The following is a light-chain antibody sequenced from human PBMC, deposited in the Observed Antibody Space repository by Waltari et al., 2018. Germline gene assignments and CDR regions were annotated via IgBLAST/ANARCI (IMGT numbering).Light chain of an antibody. Sequence: QNVVTQEPSLSVSPGGTVTLTCALTSGSVSMSSSPSSSQPTPGLSPRTLIYTTNVRSSGVPDRFSGSIVGNKAALTITGAQPEDESDYYCSLYMAQGTWVFGGGTKLTVL. J-gene: IGLJ3*02. V-gene: IGLV8-61*01. CDR1: SGSVSMSSS. CDR3: SLYMAQGTWV. CDR2: TTN.